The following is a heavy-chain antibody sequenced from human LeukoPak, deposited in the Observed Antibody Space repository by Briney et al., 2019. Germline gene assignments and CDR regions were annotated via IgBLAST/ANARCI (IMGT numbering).Heavy chain of an antibody. Sequence: ASVTVSFKASGYTFTSYGISWVRQAPGQGLEWMGWISAYNGNTDYAKKLQGRVTMTTDTSASTAYMELRSLRSDDTAVYYCAREVEGSGNYYYYSFYMDVWCKGSTVTASS. D-gene: IGHD3-10*01. CDR1: GYTFTSYG. V-gene: IGHV1-18*01. J-gene: IGHJ6*03. CDR3: AREVEGSGNYYYYSFYMDV. CDR2: ISAYNGNT.